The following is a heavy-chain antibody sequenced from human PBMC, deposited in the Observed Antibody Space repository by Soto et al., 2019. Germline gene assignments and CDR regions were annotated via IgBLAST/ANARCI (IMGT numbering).Heavy chain of an antibody. CDR2: INPGSGVT. CDR1: GYSFTKYH. V-gene: IGHV1-2*02. Sequence: WASVKVSCKASGYSFTKYHMHWVRQAPGQGLEWMGWINPGSGVTNQAQKLQGRVTMTRDTSITTTYMELNSLTSDDTAVYYCARVAGHKNARFDTWGQGALVTVSS. J-gene: IGHJ4*02. D-gene: IGHD1-1*01. CDR3: ARVAGHKNARFDT.